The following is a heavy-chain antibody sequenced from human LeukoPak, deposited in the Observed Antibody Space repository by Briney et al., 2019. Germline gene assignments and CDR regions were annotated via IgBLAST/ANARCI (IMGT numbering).Heavy chain of an antibody. CDR2: INPYSGGT. CDR3: ARNRFGELGVDY. J-gene: IGHJ4*02. CDR1: TYTFSGHY. D-gene: IGHD3-10*01. V-gene: IGHV1-2*02. Sequence: ASVKVSCKSSTYTFSGHYIHWVRQAPGQGLEWMGWINPYSGGTNYAQRFQGRVSMTRDTSISTAYMELSRLRSDDTVVYYCARNRFGELGVDYWGQGTLVTVSS.